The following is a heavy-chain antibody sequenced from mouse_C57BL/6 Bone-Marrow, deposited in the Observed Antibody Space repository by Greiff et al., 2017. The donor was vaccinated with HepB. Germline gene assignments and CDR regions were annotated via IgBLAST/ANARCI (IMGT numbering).Heavy chain of an antibody. CDR3: ARGHYYYGSSYV. CDR2: ISDGGSYT. V-gene: IGHV5-4*01. D-gene: IGHD1-1*01. Sequence: EVQGVESGGGLVKPGGSLKLSCAASGFTFSSYAMSWVRQTPEKRLEWVATISDGGSYTYYPDNVKGRFTISRDNAKNNLYLQMSHLKSEDTAMYYCARGHYYYGSSYVWGQGTLVTVSA. CDR1: GFTFSSYA. J-gene: IGHJ3*01.